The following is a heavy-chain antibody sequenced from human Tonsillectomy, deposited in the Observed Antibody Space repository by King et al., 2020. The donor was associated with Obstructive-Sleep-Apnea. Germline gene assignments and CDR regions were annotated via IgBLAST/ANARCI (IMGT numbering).Heavy chain of an antibody. D-gene: IGHD3-22*01. V-gene: IGHV1-69*01. CDR2: IIPGFGTA. Sequence: VQLVESGAEVKKPGSSVKVSCKASGGTFSSYVISWVRQAPGQGLEWMGGIIPGFGTANYAQRFQGRVTITADESTSTAYMELSSLRSEDTAVYYCARDRLMSYDRSGTQGMDVWGHGTTVTVSS. CDR3: ARDRLMSYDRSGTQGMDV. CDR1: GGTFSSYV. J-gene: IGHJ6*02.